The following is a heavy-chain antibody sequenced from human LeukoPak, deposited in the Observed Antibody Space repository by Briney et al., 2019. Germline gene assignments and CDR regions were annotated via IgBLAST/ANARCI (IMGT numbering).Heavy chain of an antibody. CDR2: INPNSGGT. CDR1: GYSFTPYY. D-gene: IGHD2-15*01. V-gene: IGHV1-2*02. J-gene: IGHJ6*03. CDR3: ARVSCSGGSCYSPRYYYYYYMDV. Sequence: GASVKVSCKASGYSFTPYYMHWVRQAPGQGLEWMGWINPNSGGTNYAQKLQGRVTMTTDTSTSTAYMELRSLRSDDTAVYYCARVSCSGGSCYSPRYYYYYYMDVWGKGTTVTISS.